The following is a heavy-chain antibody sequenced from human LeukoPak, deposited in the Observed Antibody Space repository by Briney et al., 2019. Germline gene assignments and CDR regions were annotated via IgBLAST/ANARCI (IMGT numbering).Heavy chain of an antibody. CDR2: ISGSGGST. CDR1: GFTFRSYA. J-gene: IGHJ4*02. CDR3: ANYGSGWYFDY. V-gene: IGHV3-23*01. D-gene: IGHD6-19*01. Sequence: GGSLRLSCAASGFTFRSYAMSWVRQAPGKGLEWVSAISGSGGSTYYADSVKGRFTISRDNSKNTLYLQMNSLRAEDTAVYYCANYGSGWYFDYWGQGTLVTVSS.